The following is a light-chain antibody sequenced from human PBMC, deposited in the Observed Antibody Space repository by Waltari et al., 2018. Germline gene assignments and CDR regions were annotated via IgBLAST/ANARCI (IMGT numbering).Light chain of an antibody. CDR3: TSYTSSTPVV. CDR2: DVI. V-gene: IGLV2-14*01. J-gene: IGLJ2*01. CDR1: RSDVGGYKY. Sequence: QSALTQPASVSGSPGQSITISCTGTRSDVGGYKYVSWYQQYPGKAPKLMIYDVIKRPSGVSNRFSGSKSGNTASLTISGLQAEDEADYYCTSYTSSTPVVFGGGTKLTVL.